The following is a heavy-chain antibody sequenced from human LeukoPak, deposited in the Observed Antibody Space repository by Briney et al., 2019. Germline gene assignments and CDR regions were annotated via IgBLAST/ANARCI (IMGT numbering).Heavy chain of an antibody. CDR3: ARVSVTYYDILTGDTYFDY. CDR2: INHSGST. V-gene: IGHV4-34*01. CDR1: GGSFSGYY. J-gene: IGHJ4*02. Sequence: SETLSLTCAVYGGSFSGYYWSWIRQPPGKGLEWIGEINHSGSTNYNPSLKSRVTISVDTSKNQFSLKLSSVTAADTAVCYCARVSVTYYDILTGDTYFDYWGQGTLVTVSS. D-gene: IGHD3-9*01.